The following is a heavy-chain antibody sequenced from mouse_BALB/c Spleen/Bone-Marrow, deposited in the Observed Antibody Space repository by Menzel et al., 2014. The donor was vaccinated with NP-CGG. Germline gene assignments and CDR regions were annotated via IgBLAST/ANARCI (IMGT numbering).Heavy chain of an antibody. D-gene: IGHD1-1*01. Sequence: VQLQQSGPELVKPGASVKMSCKASGYTFTSYIMHWVKQKPCQDLEWIRYINPXNDGPKYTEKFKGKATLTSDKSSSTAYMELGSLTSEDSAVYYCAGEVVATDYFDSWGQGTTLTVSS. CDR2: INPXNDGP. CDR1: GYTFTSYI. CDR3: AGEVVATDYFDS. J-gene: IGHJ2*01. V-gene: IGHV1-14*01.